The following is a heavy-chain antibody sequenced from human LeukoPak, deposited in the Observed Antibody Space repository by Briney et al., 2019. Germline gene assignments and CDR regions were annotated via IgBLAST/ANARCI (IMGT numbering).Heavy chain of an antibody. CDR2: ISSSSSYT. CDR3: ARGPHSSWYYFDY. D-gene: IGHD6-13*01. CDR1: GFTLSDDY. J-gene: IGHJ4*02. Sequence: TGGSLRLSCAASGFTLSDDYMSWVRQAPGKGLEWISSISSSSSYTNYADSVKGRFTITRDNAKNSLYLQMNSLRAEDTAVYYCARGPHSSWYYFDYWGQGTLVTVSS. V-gene: IGHV3-11*05.